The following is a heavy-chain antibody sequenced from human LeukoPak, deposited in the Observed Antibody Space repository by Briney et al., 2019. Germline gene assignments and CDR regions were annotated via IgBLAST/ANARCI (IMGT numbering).Heavy chain of an antibody. V-gene: IGHV3-7*01. CDR2: IKQDGSEK. J-gene: IGHJ4*02. CDR3: ARPRLRYSSTPSDY. Sequence: PGGSLRLSCAASGFTFSSYWMSWVRQAPGKGLEWVANIKQDGSEKYYVDSVKGRFTISRDNAKNSLYLQMNSLRAEDTAVYYCARPRLRYSSTPSDYWGQGTLVTVPS. CDR1: GFTFSSYW. D-gene: IGHD5-18*01.